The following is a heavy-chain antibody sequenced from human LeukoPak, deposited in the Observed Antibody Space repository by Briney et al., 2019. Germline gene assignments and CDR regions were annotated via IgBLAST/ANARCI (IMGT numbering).Heavy chain of an antibody. CDR3: AGPNYYYMDG. Sequence: SETLSLTCTVSGGSISGGSSYWGWIRQPPGKGLEWIGNIYYSGSNYYNPSLKSRVTISVDTYKNQLSLKLSSVTAADTAVYYCAGPNYYYMDGRGKGTTVTVS. CDR2: IYYSGSN. J-gene: IGHJ6*03. CDR1: GGSISGGSSY. V-gene: IGHV4-39*01.